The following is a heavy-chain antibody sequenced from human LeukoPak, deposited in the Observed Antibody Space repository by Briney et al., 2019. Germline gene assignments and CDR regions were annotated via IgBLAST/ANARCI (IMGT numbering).Heavy chain of an antibody. CDR3: ASYRYGSSSAFDI. Sequence: GGSLRLSCAASGFTFSSYAMSWVRQAPGKGLEWVSIIYSGGSTYYADSVKGRFTISRDNSKNTLYLQMNSLRAEDTAVYYCASYRYGSSSAFDIWGQGTMVTVSS. CDR1: GFTFSSYA. V-gene: IGHV3-66*01. D-gene: IGHD6-6*01. J-gene: IGHJ3*02. CDR2: IYSGGST.